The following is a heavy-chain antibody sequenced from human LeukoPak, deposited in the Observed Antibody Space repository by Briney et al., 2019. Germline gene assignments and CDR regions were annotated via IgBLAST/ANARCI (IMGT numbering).Heavy chain of an antibody. D-gene: IGHD6-13*01. Sequence: GRSRRPSGAASGFILSNYWMGWGGQAPGKGRGGVGKINQDGSEIDYVASVKGRFPISSDNATNSLYLNMNSLRAEDTAVYYCAREERGLYRPSWWEPDYFYGMDVWGQGTTVTVSS. J-gene: IGHJ6*02. CDR1: GFILSNYW. CDR2: INQDGSEI. CDR3: AREERGLYRPSWWEPDYFYGMDV. V-gene: IGHV3-7*01.